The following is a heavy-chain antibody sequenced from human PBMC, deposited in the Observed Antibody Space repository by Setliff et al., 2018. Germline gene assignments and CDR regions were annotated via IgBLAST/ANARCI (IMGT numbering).Heavy chain of an antibody. Sequence: SETLSLTCTVSGGSISDYYWSWIRQAPGKGLEWIGYIYYGGSTSYNPSLRGRVIISLDTSKRQFALRINSVTAADTGVYYCARGLVDERTAYPYAEYFQYWGDGTLVTVSS. V-gene: IGHV4-59*12. CDR3: ARGLVDERTAYPYAEYFQY. D-gene: IGHD3-16*01. CDR1: GGSISDYY. CDR2: IYYGGST. J-gene: IGHJ4*01.